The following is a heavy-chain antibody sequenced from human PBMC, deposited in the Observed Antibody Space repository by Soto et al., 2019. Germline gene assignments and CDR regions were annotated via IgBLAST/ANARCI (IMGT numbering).Heavy chain of an antibody. CDR1: GFTFSSYA. Sequence: GGSLRLSCAASGFTFSSYAMSWFRQAPGKGLEWVSAISGSGGSTYYADSVKGRFTISRDNSKNTLYLQMNSLRAEDTAVYYCAKLPRYEYSSSSRTKLNSFWGQGTLVTVSS. V-gene: IGHV3-23*01. CDR3: AKLPRYEYSSSSRTKLNSF. D-gene: IGHD6-6*01. J-gene: IGHJ4*02. CDR2: ISGSGGST.